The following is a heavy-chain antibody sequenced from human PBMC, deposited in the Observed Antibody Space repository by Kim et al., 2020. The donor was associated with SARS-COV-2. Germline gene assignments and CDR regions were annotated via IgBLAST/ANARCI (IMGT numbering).Heavy chain of an antibody. CDR1: GFTFSSYG. D-gene: IGHD3-10*01. V-gene: IGHV3-30*03. J-gene: IGHJ6*02. CDR3: ARVLTMVRGVMDV. CDR2: ISYDGSNK. Sequence: GGSLRLSCAASGFTFSSYGMHWVRQAPGKGLEWVAVISYDGSNKYYADSVKGRFTISRDNSKNTLYLQMNSLRAEDTAVYYCARVLTMVRGVMDVWGQGTTVTVSS.